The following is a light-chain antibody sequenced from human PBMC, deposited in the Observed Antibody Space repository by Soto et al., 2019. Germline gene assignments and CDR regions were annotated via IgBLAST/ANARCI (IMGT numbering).Light chain of an antibody. CDR3: MQGRQLPAT. V-gene: IGKV2-28*01. Sequence: DIVMTQSPLSLAVTPGESASISCRSSQSLLYTTGNNHLDWYLQRPGQPPQLLIYWGSNRASGVPDRFSGSGSGTDFTLKISGVEADDVGVYYCMQGRQLPATFCQGTRLEIK. CDR2: WGS. J-gene: IGKJ5*01. CDR1: QSLLYTTGNNH.